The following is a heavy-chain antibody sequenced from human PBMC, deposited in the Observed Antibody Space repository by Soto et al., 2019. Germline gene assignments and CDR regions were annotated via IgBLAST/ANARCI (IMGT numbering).Heavy chain of an antibody. CDR1: GGSISSGDYY. Sequence: SETLSLTCTVSGGSISSGDYYWSWIRQPPGKGLEWIGYIYYSGSTYYNPSLESRVTISVDTSKNQFSLKLSSVTAADAAVYYCARWLGYGPHFDYWGQGTLVTVSS. D-gene: IGHD5-12*01. CDR2: IYYSGST. V-gene: IGHV4-30-4*01. J-gene: IGHJ4*02. CDR3: ARWLGYGPHFDY.